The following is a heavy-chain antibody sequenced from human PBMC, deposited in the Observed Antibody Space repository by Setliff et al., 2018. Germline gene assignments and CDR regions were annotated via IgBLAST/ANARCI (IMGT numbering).Heavy chain of an antibody. CDR1: GYTFTGYY. D-gene: IGHD5-18*01. CDR3: ARVRLGLPMVDY. J-gene: IGHJ4*02. CDR2: INPNSGGT. Sequence: ASVKVSCKASGYTFTGYYLHWVRQAPGQGLEWMGWINPNSGGTNHAQKFQGRVTMTRDTSVSTAYMELSRLRSDDTAVYYCARVRLGLPMVDYWGQGTLVTVSS. V-gene: IGHV1-2*02.